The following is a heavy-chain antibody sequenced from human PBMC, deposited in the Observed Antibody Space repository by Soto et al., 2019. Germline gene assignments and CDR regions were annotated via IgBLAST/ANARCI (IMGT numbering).Heavy chain of an antibody. CDR2: VYWNGDR. CDR3: GHRSSSFDFWGNDY. Sequence: QITLKVSGPALVKPTQTLALTCTFSGFSLSTAGLGVTWIRQPPGKAPEWLALVYWNGDRRYSPSLRNRLTITEDTSRNQVVLTMTNMDPVDTATYSCGHRSSSFDFWGNDYWGQGVLVTVSS. V-gene: IGHV2-5*01. J-gene: IGHJ4*02. CDR1: GFSLSTAGLG. D-gene: IGHD3-3*01.